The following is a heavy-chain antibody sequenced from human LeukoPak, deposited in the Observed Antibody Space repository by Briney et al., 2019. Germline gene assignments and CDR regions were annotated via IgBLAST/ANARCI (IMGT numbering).Heavy chain of an antibody. D-gene: IGHD5-18*01. CDR3: ARDSGIGYSYGYFDY. V-gene: IGHV1-69*01. Sequence: GASVKVSCKASGGTFSSYAISWVRQAPGQGLEWMGGIIPIFGTANYAQKFQGRVTITADESTSTAYMELSSLTSEDTAVYYCARDSGIGYSYGYFDYWGQGTLVTVSS. J-gene: IGHJ4*02. CDR2: IIPIFGTA. CDR1: GGTFSSYA.